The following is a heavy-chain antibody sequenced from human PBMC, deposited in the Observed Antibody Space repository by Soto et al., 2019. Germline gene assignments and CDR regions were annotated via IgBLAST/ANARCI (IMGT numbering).Heavy chain of an antibody. J-gene: IGHJ3*02. CDR3: ARGVYYYDPGRGLDAFDI. Sequence: GGSLRLSCAASGFTFSSYDMHWVRQATGKGLEWVSAIGTAGDTYYPGSVKGRFTISRENAKNSLYLQMNSLRAEDTAVYYCARGVYYYDPGRGLDAFDIWGQGTMVTVSS. CDR2: IGTAGDT. V-gene: IGHV3-13*01. CDR1: GFTFSSYD. D-gene: IGHD3-22*01.